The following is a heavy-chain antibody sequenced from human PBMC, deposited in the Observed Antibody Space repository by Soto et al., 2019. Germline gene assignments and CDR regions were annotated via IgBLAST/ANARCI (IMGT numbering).Heavy chain of an antibody. J-gene: IGHJ6*03. D-gene: IGHD3-16*01. CDR3: ARVGASQIDYYYYYMDV. CDR2: IKQDGSDM. V-gene: IGHV3-7*01. Sequence: EVQVVESGGGLVQPGGSLRLSCEASQFTFTAYWMTWVRQAPGKGLEWVANIKQDGSDMYYLNSVKGRFTISRDNAKNSLYLQMNSLRPEDTAVYYCARVGASQIDYYYYYMDVWGKGTTVTVSS. CDR1: QFTFTAYW.